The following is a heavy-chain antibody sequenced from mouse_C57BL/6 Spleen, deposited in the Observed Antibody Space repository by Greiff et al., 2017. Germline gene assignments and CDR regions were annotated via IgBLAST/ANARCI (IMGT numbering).Heavy chain of an antibody. CDR3: AISGNYVDYAMDY. Sequence: VQLQQPGAELVKPGASVKVSCKASGYTFTSYWMHWVKQRPGQGLEWIGRIHPSDSDTNYNQKFKGKATLTVDKSSSPAYMQLSSLTSEDSAVYYCAISGNYVDYAMDYWGQGTSVTVSS. V-gene: IGHV1-74*01. CDR2: IHPSDSDT. D-gene: IGHD2-1*01. CDR1: GYTFTSYW. J-gene: IGHJ4*01.